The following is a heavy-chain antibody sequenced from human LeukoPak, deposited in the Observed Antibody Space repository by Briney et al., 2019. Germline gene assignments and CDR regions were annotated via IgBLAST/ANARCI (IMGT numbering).Heavy chain of an antibody. Sequence: SETLSLTCAVYGGSFSGYYWSWIRQPPGKGLEWIGEINHSGSTNYNPSLKSRVTISVDTSNNQISLKLSSVTAADTAVYYCARAWVRGVIITRGWFDPWGEGTLGTVSP. J-gene: IGHJ5*02. D-gene: IGHD3-10*01. V-gene: IGHV4-34*01. CDR2: INHSGST. CDR3: ARAWVRGVIITRGWFDP. CDR1: GGSFSGYY.